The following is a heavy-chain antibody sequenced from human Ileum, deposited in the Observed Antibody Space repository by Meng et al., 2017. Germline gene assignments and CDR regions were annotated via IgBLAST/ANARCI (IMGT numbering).Heavy chain of an antibody. V-gene: IGHV4-61*01. CDR2: IYYTGST. D-gene: IGHD5-18*01. Sequence: QVNLQESGPGLVRPSETLSRTCPVSGGSVSSGSYYWNWIRQPPGKGPEWIAYIYYTGSTNYNPSLKSRVIISADTSKNQFSLKLSSVTAADTAVYYCARAETALDYWGQGTLVTVSS. CDR1: GGSVSSGSYY. J-gene: IGHJ4*02. CDR3: ARAETALDY.